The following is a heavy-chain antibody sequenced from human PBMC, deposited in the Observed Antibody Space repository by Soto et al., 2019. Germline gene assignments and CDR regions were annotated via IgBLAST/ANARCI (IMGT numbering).Heavy chain of an antibody. CDR3: ARGLGGRMDD. J-gene: IGHJ6*02. CDR2: IIPILGET. CDR1: GTIFSSYT. Sequence: QVQLVQSGAEVKKPGSSVRVSCTASGTIFSSYTISWVRQAPGQGLEWMGRIIPILGETNSAQKFQGRVTLTADKSTNTAYMQLNILRLEDTAVYYCARGLGGRMDDWGQGTTVTVSS. D-gene: IGHD3-16*01. V-gene: IGHV1-69*08.